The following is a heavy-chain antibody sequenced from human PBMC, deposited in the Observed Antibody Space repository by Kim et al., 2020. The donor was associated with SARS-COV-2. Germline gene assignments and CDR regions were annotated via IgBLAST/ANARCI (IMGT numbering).Heavy chain of an antibody. J-gene: IGHJ3*02. V-gene: IGHV4-30-2*05. D-gene: IGHD3-3*01. Sequence: RVTISVDTSKNQFSLKLSSVTAADTAVYYCARGPFSITIFGVVITDAFDIWGQGTMVTVSS. CDR3: ARGPFSITIFGVVITDAFDI.